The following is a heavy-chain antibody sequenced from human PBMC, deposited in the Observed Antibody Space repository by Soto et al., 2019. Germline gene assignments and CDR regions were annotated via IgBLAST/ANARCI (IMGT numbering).Heavy chain of an antibody. J-gene: IGHJ4*02. D-gene: IGHD1-20*01. CDR2: INAGNGNT. CDR3: ARGITLPTTLDY. CDR1: GYTFTSYA. Sequence: ASVKVSCKASGYTFTSYAMHWVRQAPGQRLEWMGWINAGNGNTKYSQKFQGRVTITRDTSASTAYMELSSLRSEDTAVYYCARGITLPTTLDYWGKGTPVTVYS. V-gene: IGHV1-3*01.